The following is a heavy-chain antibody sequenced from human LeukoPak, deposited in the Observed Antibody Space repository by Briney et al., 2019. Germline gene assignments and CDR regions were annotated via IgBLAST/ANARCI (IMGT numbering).Heavy chain of an antibody. Sequence: GGSLRLSCAASGFTFSSYSMNWVRQAPGKGLEWVSSISSSSSYIYYADSVKGRFTTSRDNAKNSLYLQMNSLRAEDTAVYYCARTDYVWGSYRYNYWGQGTLVTVSS. D-gene: IGHD3-16*02. J-gene: IGHJ4*02. CDR3: ARTDYVWGSYRYNY. CDR1: GFTFSSYS. V-gene: IGHV3-21*01. CDR2: ISSSSSYI.